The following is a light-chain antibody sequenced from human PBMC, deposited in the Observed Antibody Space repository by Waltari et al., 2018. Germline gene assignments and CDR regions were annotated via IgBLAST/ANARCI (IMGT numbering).Light chain of an antibody. CDR1: QDISSR. CDR3: QQVNSFPRT. Sequence: DIQMTQSPSSVSASVGDRATLTCRASQDISSRLAWYQQKPGKAPKLRIFDASSLHSGVPSRFSGRGSGTDFTLTIRSLQPEDFATYYCQQVNSFPRTFGQGTKVEVK. J-gene: IGKJ1*01. V-gene: IGKV1-12*01. CDR2: DAS.